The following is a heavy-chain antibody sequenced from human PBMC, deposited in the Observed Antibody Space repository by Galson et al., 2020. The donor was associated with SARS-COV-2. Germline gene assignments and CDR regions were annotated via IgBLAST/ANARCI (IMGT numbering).Heavy chain of an antibody. J-gene: IGHJ3*02. CDR3: ARDSYSYSSGWYGAFDI. D-gene: IGHD6-19*01. V-gene: IGHV3-11*01. CDR1: GFTFSDYY. Sequence: GESLKISCAASGFTFSDYYMSWIRQAPGKGLEWVSYISSSGSTIYYADSVKGRFTISRDNAKNSLYLQMNSLRAEDTAVYYCARDSYSYSSGWYGAFDIWGQGTMVTVSS. CDR2: ISSSGSTI.